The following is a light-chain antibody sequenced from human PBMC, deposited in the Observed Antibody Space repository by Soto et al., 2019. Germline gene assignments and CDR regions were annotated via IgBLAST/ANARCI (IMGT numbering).Light chain of an antibody. CDR3: QQRRDWPLT. V-gene: IGKV3-11*01. Sequence: EIVLTQSPATLSLSPGERATLSCRACQSVSSYLAWYQHKPGQAPRLLIHDASNRATGISARFSGGGSGTDFTLTISSLEPEDFAVYYCQQRRDWPLTFGGGTKLEIK. J-gene: IGKJ4*01. CDR2: DAS. CDR1: QSVSSY.